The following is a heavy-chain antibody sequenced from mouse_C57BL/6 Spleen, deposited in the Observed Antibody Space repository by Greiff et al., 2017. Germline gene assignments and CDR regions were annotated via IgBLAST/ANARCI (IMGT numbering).Heavy chain of an antibody. CDR3: ARRRGLRRGYYFDY. D-gene: IGHD2-2*01. Sequence: QVHVKQPGAELVMPGASVKLSCKASGYTFTSYWMHWVKQRPGQGLEWIGEIDPSDSYTNYNQKFKGKSTLTVDKSSSTAYMQLSSLTSEDSAVYYCARRRGLRRGYYFDYWGQGTTLTVSS. V-gene: IGHV1-69*01. J-gene: IGHJ2*01. CDR1: GYTFTSYW. CDR2: IDPSDSYT.